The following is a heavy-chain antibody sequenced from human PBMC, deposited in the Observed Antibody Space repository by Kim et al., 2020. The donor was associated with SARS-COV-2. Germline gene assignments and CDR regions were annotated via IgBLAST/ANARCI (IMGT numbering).Heavy chain of an antibody. Sequence: NPSLKSRVTISVDTAKNQFSLKLSSVTAADTAVYYCARVDLTGTPYYFDYWGQGTLVTVSS. CDR3: ARVDLTGTPYYFDY. D-gene: IGHD1-7*01. V-gene: IGHV4-39*01. J-gene: IGHJ4*02.